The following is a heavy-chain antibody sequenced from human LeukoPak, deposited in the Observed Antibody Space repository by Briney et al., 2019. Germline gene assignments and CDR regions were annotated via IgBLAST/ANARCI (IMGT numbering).Heavy chain of an antibody. V-gene: IGHV4-30-4*01. CDR1: GGSISSGDYY. D-gene: IGHD7-27*01. CDR2: IYYSGST. J-gene: IGHJ6*02. CDR3: ARDGSNWGSRYYGMDV. Sequence: SETLSLTCTVSGGSISSGDYYWSWIRQPPGKGLEWIGYIYYSGSTYYDPSLKSRVTISVDTSKNQFSLKLSSVTAADTAVYYCARDGSNWGSRYYGMDVWGQGTTVTVSS.